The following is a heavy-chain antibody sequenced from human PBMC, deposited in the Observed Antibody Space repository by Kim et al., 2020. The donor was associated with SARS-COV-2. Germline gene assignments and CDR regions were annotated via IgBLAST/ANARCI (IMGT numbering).Heavy chain of an antibody. CDR2: IYYSGST. J-gene: IGHJ4*01. D-gene: IGHD6-13*01. CDR1: GGPISSGGYY. V-gene: IGHV4-31*03. Sequence: SETLSLTCTVSGGPISSGGYYWSWIRQHPGKGLEWIGYIYYSGSTYYNPSLKSRVTISEDTSKNQFSLKLSPVTAADTAVHYCARGRSSSWSRFFDYWG. CDR3: ARGRSSSWSRFFDY.